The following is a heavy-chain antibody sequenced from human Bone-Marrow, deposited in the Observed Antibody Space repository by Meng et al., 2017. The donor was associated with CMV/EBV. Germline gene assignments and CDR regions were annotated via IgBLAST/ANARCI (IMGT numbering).Heavy chain of an antibody. CDR1: GFTFSNYG. CDR2: ISSNGLNT. J-gene: IGHJ4*02. Sequence: GESLKISCAASGFTFSNYGLSWVRQAPGKGLEWVSSISSNGLNTHYADSVKGRFTISRDESKRTLYLQMNSLRADDTAVYYCARIGSSSWGMGYDVDYWGQGTLVTVSS. CDR3: ARIGSSSWGMGYDVDY. D-gene: IGHD6-13*01. V-gene: IGHV3-23*01.